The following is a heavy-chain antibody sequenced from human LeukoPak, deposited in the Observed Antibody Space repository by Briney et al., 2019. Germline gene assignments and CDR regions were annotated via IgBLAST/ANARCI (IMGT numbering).Heavy chain of an antibody. CDR1: GFTFSNSW. J-gene: IGHJ6*02. V-gene: IGHV3-74*01. D-gene: IGHD2-2*01. CDR2: INTDGTST. CDR3: ARPQQGGTTRSHGLDV. Sequence: PGESLRLSCAASGFTFSNSWMQWVRQVPGKGLVWVSRINTDGTSTSYADSVRGRFIISRDNAKNTLYLQMNSLRAEDTAAYYCARPQQGGTTRSHGLDVWGQGTTVTVSS.